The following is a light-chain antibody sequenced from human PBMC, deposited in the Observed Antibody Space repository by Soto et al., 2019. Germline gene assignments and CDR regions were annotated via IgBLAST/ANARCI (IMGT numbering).Light chain of an antibody. V-gene: IGKV3-20*01. J-gene: IGKJ1*01. CDR1: QSVSSSY. Sequence: EIVLTQSPGTLSLSPGERATLSCRASQSVSSSYLAWYQQKPGQAPRLRIYGASSRATGIPDRFSCSGSGPDFTLTISRLELEDFAVYYCQQYGSSRTFGQGTKVEIK. CDR2: GAS. CDR3: QQYGSSRT.